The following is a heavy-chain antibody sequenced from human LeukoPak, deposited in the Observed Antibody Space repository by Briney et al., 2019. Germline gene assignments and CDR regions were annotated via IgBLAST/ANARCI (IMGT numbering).Heavy chain of an antibody. CDR3: AREGYYGSGSAYYFDY. D-gene: IGHD3-10*01. CDR1: AYTFTSYG. CDR2: ISAYNGNT. V-gene: IGHV1-18*01. Sequence: SSVNVSCKACAYTFTSYGFSWVRQAPGPGLEWMGLISAYNGNTNYAQKLQGRVTMTIDTSTSSAYMELRSLRSDDTAVYYCAREGYYGSGSAYYFDYWGQGTLVSVSS. J-gene: IGHJ4*02.